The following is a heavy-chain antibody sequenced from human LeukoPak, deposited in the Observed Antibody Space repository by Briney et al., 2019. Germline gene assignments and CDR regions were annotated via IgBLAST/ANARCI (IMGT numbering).Heavy chain of an antibody. CDR3: ARDLPHYDSSVGADY. V-gene: IGHV1-69*04. J-gene: IGHJ4*02. Sequence: ASVKVSCKASGYTFTSYGISWVRQAPGQGLEWMGRIIPILGIANYAQKFQGRVTITADKSTSTAYMELSSLRSEDTAVYYCARDLPHYDSSVGADYWGQGTLVTVSS. CDR2: IIPILGIA. D-gene: IGHD3-22*01. CDR1: GYTFTSYG.